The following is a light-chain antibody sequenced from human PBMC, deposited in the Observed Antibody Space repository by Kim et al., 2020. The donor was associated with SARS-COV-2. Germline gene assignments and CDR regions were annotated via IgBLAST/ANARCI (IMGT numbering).Light chain of an antibody. J-gene: IGKJ5*01. CDR2: GAT. CDR1: QSVSKSY. CDR3: QHSLTSPGIT. Sequence: EIVLTQSPGTLSLSPGERVILSCRASQSVSKSYLAWYQQKPGQAPRLLIYGATNRATGTPDSFSGSGSGTDFTLTISRLEPEDSAVYYCQHSLTSPGITFVQGTRLWSK. V-gene: IGKV3-20*01.